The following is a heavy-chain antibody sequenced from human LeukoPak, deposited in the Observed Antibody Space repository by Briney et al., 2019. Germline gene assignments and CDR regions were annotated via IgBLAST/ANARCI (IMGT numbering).Heavy chain of an antibody. D-gene: IGHD3-16*01. CDR2: IIPIFGTA. J-gene: IGHJ4*02. Sequence: SVKVSCKASGGTFSSYAISWVRQAPGQGLEWMGGIIPIFGTANYAQKFQGRVTITADESTSTAYMELSSLRSEDTAVYYCARDLGGKLGTFDYWGQGTLVTVPS. CDR1: GGTFSSYA. V-gene: IGHV1-69*01. CDR3: ARDLGGKLGTFDY.